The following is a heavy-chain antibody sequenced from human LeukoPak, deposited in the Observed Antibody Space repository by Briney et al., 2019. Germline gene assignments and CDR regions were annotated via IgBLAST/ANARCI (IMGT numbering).Heavy chain of an antibody. D-gene: IGHD3-10*01. CDR2: IRHDGSNK. V-gene: IGHV3-30*02. Sequence: GGSLRLSCAASGFTFSRYGMHWVRQAPGKGLECMAFIRHDGSNKYYAESVKGRFTISRDNSKNMLSLQMNSLRVEDTAVYHCAKDSGVTSLDYWGQGTLVIVSP. J-gene: IGHJ4*02. CDR3: AKDSGVTSLDY. CDR1: GFTFSRYG.